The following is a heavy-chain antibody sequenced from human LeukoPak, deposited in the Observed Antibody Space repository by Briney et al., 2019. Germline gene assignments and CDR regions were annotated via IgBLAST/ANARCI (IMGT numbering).Heavy chain of an antibody. CDR2: ISSSSSTI. J-gene: IGHJ4*02. CDR1: GFTFSAYS. D-gene: IGHD5-12*01. V-gene: IGHV3-48*01. CDR3: ASHSGGYAY. Sequence: GGSPRLSCAATGFTFSAYSMTWVREAPGKGLEGISYISSSSSTIYYADCVKGRFTISTDNAKNSLYLQMNSLRAEDTAVYYCASHSGGYAYWGQGTLVSVSS.